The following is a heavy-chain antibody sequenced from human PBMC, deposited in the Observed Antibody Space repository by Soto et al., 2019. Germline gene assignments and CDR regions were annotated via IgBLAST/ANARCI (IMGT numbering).Heavy chain of an antibody. CDR3: ARRLGYCGGGSCYFDY. V-gene: IGHV5-51*01. CDR2: IYPSDSDT. CDR1: GYTFNNYW. D-gene: IGHD2-15*01. J-gene: IGHJ4*03. Sequence: PGESLKISCEGSGYTFNNYWIGWVRQRPGRGLEWMGSIYPSDSDTRYSPSFEGQVTVSADTSISTAYLQWSSLKASDTAMYYCARRLGYCGGGSCYFDYWGQGTPVTVSS.